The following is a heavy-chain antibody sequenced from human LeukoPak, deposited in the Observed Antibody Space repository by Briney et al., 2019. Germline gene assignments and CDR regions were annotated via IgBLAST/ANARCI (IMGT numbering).Heavy chain of an antibody. CDR1: GGSISNGSYY. J-gene: IGHJ6*03. Sequence: SETLSLTCTVSGGSISNGSYYWSWIRQPAGKGLEWIGRIYTSGSTNYNPSLKSRVTISRDTSKNQFSLKLSSVTAADTAVYYCARGDSNYVGGYYYYNMDVWGKGTTVTVSS. CDR2: IYTSGST. CDR3: ARGDSNYVGGYYYYNMDV. V-gene: IGHV4-61*02. D-gene: IGHD4-11*01.